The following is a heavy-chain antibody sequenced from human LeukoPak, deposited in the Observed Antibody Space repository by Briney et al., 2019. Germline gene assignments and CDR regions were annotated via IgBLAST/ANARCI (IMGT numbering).Heavy chain of an antibody. CDR3: ARYGSGSYNRPFDY. J-gene: IGHJ4*02. CDR1: EFTFSNYA. CDR2: ISGSGGST. V-gene: IGHV3-23*01. Sequence: GGSLRLSCAASEFTFSNYAMNWVRQAPGKGLEWVSGISGSGGSTYYADSVKGRFTISRDNAKNSLYLQMNSLRDEDTAVYYCARYGSGSYNRPFDYWGQGTLVTVSS. D-gene: IGHD3-10*01.